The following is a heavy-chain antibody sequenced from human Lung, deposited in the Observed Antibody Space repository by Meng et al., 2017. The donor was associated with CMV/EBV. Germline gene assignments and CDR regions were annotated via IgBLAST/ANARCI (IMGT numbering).Heavy chain of an antibody. Sequence: SETXSLXXAVYGGSSSGYYWSWSRQPPGKGLGWIGEINHSGGTNYNPSLKSRVTISVDTSKNQFSLKLCSVTAADTAVYYCARVENYDFWSGYYTGVWFDPWGQGXMVTVSS. CDR3: ARVENYDFWSGYYTGVWFDP. J-gene: IGHJ5*02. CDR2: INHSGGT. CDR1: GGSSSGYY. V-gene: IGHV4-34*01. D-gene: IGHD3-3*01.